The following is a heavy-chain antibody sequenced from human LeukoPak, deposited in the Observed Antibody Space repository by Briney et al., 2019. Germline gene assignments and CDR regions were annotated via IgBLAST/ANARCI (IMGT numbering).Heavy chain of an antibody. J-gene: IGHJ4*02. CDR1: GYGFTSYV. D-gene: IGHD2-15*01. CDR3: AREVVVVVAATPMPDWDLDY. CDR2: INTGNGNT. V-gene: IGHV1-3*03. Sequence: GASVKVSCKASGYGFTSYVMHWVRQAPGQRLEWMGWINTGNGNTKYSHEFQGRVTITRDTSASTAYMELSSLRSEDTAVYYCAREVVVVVAATPMPDWDLDYWGQGTLVTVSS.